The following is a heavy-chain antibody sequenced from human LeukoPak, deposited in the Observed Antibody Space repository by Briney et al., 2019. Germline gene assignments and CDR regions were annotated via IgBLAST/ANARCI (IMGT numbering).Heavy chain of an antibody. V-gene: IGHV4-59*01. CDR2: IYYSGSN. J-gene: IGHJ3*02. Sequence: SETLSLTCTVSGGSISSYYWSWIRQPPGKGLEWIGYIYYSGSNNYNPSLKSRVTISVDTSKNQFSLKLSSVTAADTAVYYCARGPGKYYDILTGYYWDAFDIWGQGTMVTVSS. D-gene: IGHD3-9*01. CDR3: ARGPGKYYDILTGYYWDAFDI. CDR1: GGSISSYY.